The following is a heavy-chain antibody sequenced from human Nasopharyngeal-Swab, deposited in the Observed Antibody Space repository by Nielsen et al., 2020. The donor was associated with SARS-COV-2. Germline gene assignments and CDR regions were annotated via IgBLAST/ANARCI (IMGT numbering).Heavy chain of an antibody. Sequence: SVKVSCKASGGTFSSYAISWVRQAPGQGLEWMGGIIPIFGTANYAQKFQGRVTITADKSTSTAYMELSSLRSEDTAVYYCARGRYDSSGSGDYWGQGTLVTVPS. V-gene: IGHV1-69*06. CDR3: ARGRYDSSGSGDY. D-gene: IGHD3-22*01. CDR1: GGTFSSYA. CDR2: IIPIFGTA. J-gene: IGHJ4*02.